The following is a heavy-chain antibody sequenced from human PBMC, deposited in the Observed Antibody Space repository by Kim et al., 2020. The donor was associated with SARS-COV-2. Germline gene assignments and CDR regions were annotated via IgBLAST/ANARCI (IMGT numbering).Heavy chain of an antibody. V-gene: IGHV3-49*04. CDR2: IRSKAYGGTT. D-gene: IGHD2-2*01. CDR3: TRERCSSTSCYRAVGMDV. Sequence: GGSLRLSCTASGFTFGDYAMSWVRQAPGKGLEWVGFIRSKAYGGTTEYAASVKGRFTISRDDSKSIAYLQMNSLKTEDTAVYYCTRERCSSTSCYRAVGMDVWGQGTTVTVSS. CDR1: GFTFGDYA. J-gene: IGHJ6*02.